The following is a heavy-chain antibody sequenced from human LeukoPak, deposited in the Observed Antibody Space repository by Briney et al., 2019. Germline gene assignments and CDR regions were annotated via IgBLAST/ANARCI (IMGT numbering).Heavy chain of an antibody. CDR1: GGSFSGYY. D-gene: IGHD5-12*01. CDR2: INHSGST. CDR3: ARCGDYYYYGMDV. J-gene: IGHJ6*02. V-gene: IGHV4-34*01. Sequence: SETLSLTCAVYGGSFSGYYWSWIRQPPGKGLEWIGEINHSGSTNYNPSLKSRVTISVDTSKNQFSLKLSSVTAADTAVYYCARCGDYYYYGMDVWGQGTTVTVSS.